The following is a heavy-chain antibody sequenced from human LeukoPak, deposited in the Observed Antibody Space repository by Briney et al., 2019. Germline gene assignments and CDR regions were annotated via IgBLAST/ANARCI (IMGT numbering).Heavy chain of an antibody. V-gene: IGHV3-21*01. Sequence: PGGSLRPSCAASGFTFSSYSMNWVRQAPGKGLEWVSSISSSSSYIYYADSVKGRFTISRDNAKNSLYLQMNSLRAEDTAVYYCARWPLPGYSGQSYYYGMDVWGQGTTVTVSS. CDR1: GFTFSSYS. D-gene: IGHD5-12*01. J-gene: IGHJ6*02. CDR2: ISSSSSYI. CDR3: ARWPLPGYSGQSYYYGMDV.